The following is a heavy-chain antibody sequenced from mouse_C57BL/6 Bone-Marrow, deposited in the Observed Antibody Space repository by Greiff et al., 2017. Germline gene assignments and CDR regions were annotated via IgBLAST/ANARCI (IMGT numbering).Heavy chain of an antibody. D-gene: IGHD3-3*01. CDR1: GFTFSSYG. V-gene: IGHV5-6*01. CDR3: AGQAGPWFSY. J-gene: IGHJ3*01. Sequence: DVHLVESGGDLVKPGGSLKLSCAASGFTFSSYGMYWVRQTPDKRLEWVATISSGGSYTYYPDSVKGRFTISRDNAKNTLYLQRSSLKAEDTAMYYCAGQAGPWFSYWGQGTLVTVSA. CDR2: ISSGGSYT.